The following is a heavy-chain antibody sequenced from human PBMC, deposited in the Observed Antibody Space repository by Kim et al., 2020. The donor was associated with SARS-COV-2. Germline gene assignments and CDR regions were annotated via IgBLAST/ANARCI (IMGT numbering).Heavy chain of an antibody. V-gene: IGHV7-4-1*02. CDR2: INTNTGNP. D-gene: IGHD3-10*01. Sequence: ASVKVSCKASGYTFTSYAMNWVRQAPGQGLEWMGWINTNTGNPTYAQGFTGRFVFSLDTSVSTAYLQISSLKAEDTAVYYCARNLVSLYYYGSGIQTPKNWFDPWGQGTLVTVSS. CDR3: ARNLVSLYYYGSGIQTPKNWFDP. J-gene: IGHJ5*02. CDR1: GYTFTSYA.